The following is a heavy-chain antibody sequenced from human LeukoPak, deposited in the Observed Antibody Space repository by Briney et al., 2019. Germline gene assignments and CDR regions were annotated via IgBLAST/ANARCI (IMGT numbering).Heavy chain of an antibody. J-gene: IGHJ4*02. V-gene: IGHV3-23*01. D-gene: IGHD1-26*01. CDR2: VISNGGST. CDR3: AGDRATSYFDY. CDR1: GFTFNNYA. Sequence: GGSLRLSCAASGFTFNNYAMTWVRQAPGEGLQWVSSVISNGGSTYHADSVKGRFTISRDNSKNTLYLQMNSLRAEDTAVYYCAGDRATSYFDYWGQGALVTISS.